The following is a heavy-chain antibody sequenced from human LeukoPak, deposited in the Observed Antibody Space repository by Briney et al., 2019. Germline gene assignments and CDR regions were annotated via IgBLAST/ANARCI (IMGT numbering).Heavy chain of an antibody. CDR3: ARAPYYYDSSGYYYRRGAFDI. CDR1: GGSFSGYY. D-gene: IGHD3-22*01. J-gene: IGHJ3*02. Sequence: PSETLSLTCAVYGGSFSGYYWSWIRQPPGKGLEWIGEINHSGSTNYNPSLKSRVTISVDTSKNQFSLKLSSVTAADTAVYYCARAPYYYDSSGYYYRRGAFDIWGQGTMVTVSS. CDR2: INHSGST. V-gene: IGHV4-34*01.